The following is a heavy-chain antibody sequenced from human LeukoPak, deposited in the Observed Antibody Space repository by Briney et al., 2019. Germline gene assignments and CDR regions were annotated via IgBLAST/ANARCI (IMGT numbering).Heavy chain of an antibody. D-gene: IGHD3-16*01. V-gene: IGHV4-39*01. Sequence: KSSQTLSLTRTVSGVSINSNTYFWGWIRQPPGKGPEWIGSMYYSGTTYYKTSLKSRVTISVDTSKNQFSLKLNSVTAADTAVYYCASHLIWGSSWYFDLWGRGTLVAVSS. J-gene: IGHJ2*01. CDR1: GVSINSNTYF. CDR3: ASHLIWGSSWYFDL. CDR2: MYYSGTT.